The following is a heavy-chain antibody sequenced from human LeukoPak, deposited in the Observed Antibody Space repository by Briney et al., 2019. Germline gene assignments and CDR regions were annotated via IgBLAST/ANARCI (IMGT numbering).Heavy chain of an antibody. J-gene: IGHJ4*02. CDR2: ISSSSSYI. CDR1: GFTFSSYA. V-gene: IGHV3-21*01. Sequence: GGSLRLSCAASGFTFSSYAMNWVRQAPGKGLEWVSLISSSSSYIYYADSVKGRFTISRDNAKESLYLQMNGLRVEDTAVYYCARDYPDVHFDSWGQGTLVTVSS. D-gene: IGHD3-16*02. CDR3: ARDYPDVHFDS.